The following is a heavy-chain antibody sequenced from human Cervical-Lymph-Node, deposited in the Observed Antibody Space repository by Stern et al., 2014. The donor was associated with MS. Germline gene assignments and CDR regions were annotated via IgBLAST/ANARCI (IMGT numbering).Heavy chain of an antibody. J-gene: IGHJ4*02. CDR1: GYTFTAYY. V-gene: IGHV1-2*06. Sequence: VQLGESGAEVKKPGASVRVSCTASGYTFTAYYMHWVRQATGQGLEWMGRINPNGGATYYPQKFQGSITMTRDTSISTVYMDLSRLTSDDTAIYYCAKEVRPRPGLGVDWGQGTLVTVSS. CDR2: INPNGGAT. D-gene: IGHD2-8*01. CDR3: AKEVRPRPGLGVD.